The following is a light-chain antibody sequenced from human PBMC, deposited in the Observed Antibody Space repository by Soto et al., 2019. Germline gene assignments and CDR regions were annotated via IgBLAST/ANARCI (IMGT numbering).Light chain of an antibody. V-gene: IGLV2-8*01. CDR1: SSDIGGYNY. J-gene: IGLJ2*01. CDR2: EVS. CDR3: QSYDSSLHVV. Sequence: QSALTQPPSASGSPGQSVAISCTGTSSDIGGYNYVSWYQQHPGKAPKLMIFEVSQRPSGVPDRFSGSKSGNTASLAITGLQAEDEADYYCQSYDSSLHVVFGGGTKLTVL.